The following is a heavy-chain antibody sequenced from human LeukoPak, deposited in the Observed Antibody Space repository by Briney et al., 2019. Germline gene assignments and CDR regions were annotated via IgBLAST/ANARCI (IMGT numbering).Heavy chain of an antibody. Sequence: KPSETLSLTCAVSAYSISSGYYWAWIRHPPGKGLEWIGIIYHSWSTYYNPSLKSRVTISIDTSKNQFALKLSSVTAADTAVYYCTRHGIECSSTNCYWATVRYWGQGTLVTVSS. J-gene: IGHJ4*02. CDR3: TRHGIECSSTNCYWATVRY. D-gene: IGHD2-2*01. V-gene: IGHV4-38-2*01. CDR1: AYSISSGYY. CDR2: IYHSWST.